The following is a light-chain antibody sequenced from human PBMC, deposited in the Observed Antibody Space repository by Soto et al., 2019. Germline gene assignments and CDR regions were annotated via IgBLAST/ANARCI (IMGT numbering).Light chain of an antibody. CDR3: SSYTSSSPYV. Sequence: QSALTQPASVSGSPGQSITISCTGTSSDVGGYNYVSWYQQHPGKAPKLMIYEVSNRPSGVSNRFSGSKSGNTASLTISVRQAEDEADYYCSSYTSSSPYVFGTGTKVTVL. J-gene: IGLJ1*01. CDR1: SSDVGGYNY. CDR2: EVS. V-gene: IGLV2-14*01.